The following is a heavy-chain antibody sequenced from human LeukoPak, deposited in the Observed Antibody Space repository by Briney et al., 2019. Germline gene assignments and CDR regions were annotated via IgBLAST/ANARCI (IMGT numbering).Heavy chain of an antibody. Sequence: SETLSLTCTVSGGSISSYYWSWIRQPAGKGLEWIGRIYTSGSTNYNPSLKSRVTMSVDTSKNQFSLKLSSVTAADTAVYYCAREWDCSSTSCPPYYYYYYMDVWGKGTTATVSS. CDR2: IYTSGST. J-gene: IGHJ6*03. V-gene: IGHV4-4*07. CDR3: AREWDCSSTSCPPYYYYYYMDV. CDR1: GGSISSYY. D-gene: IGHD2-2*01.